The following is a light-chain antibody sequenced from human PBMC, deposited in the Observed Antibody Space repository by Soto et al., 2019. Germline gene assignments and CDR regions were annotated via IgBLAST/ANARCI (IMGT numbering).Light chain of an antibody. Sequence: EIVLTQSPGTLSLSPGEIATLSCRASQSVNSNYLAWYQQKPGQSPRVLMYGTSNRATGIPDRFSGSGSGTDFTLTISRLEPEDFAVYYCQQYDESFRTFGQGTKVEIK. CDR3: QQYDESFRT. CDR1: QSVNSNY. J-gene: IGKJ1*01. V-gene: IGKV3-20*01. CDR2: GTS.